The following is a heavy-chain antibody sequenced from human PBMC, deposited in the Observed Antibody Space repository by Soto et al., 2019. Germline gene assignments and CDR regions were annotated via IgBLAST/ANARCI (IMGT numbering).Heavy chain of an antibody. V-gene: IGHV1-69*01. D-gene: IGHD6-6*01. CDR1: GGTFNNYA. Sequence: QVQLVQSGAEVKNPGSSVTVSCKASGGTFNNYAISWVRQAPGQGLEWMGGIIPNFVTSNYAQRFQGRVTITADESTKPVFMELGSLTSQDTAVYYCARGPAWALVFDVWGQGTLVTVSS. J-gene: IGHJ3*01. CDR2: IIPNFVTS. CDR3: ARGPAWALVFDV.